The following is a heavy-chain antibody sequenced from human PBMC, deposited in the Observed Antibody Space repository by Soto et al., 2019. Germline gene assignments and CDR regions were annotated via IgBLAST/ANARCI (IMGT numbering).Heavy chain of an antibody. J-gene: IGHJ6*02. CDR2: IWYDGSNK. D-gene: IGHD2-2*01. CDR1: GFTFSSYG. CDR3: ARAGHPRNIVVVPAASTTTYYYYGMDV. Sequence: QVQLVESGGGVVQPGRSLRLSCAASGFTFSSYGMHWVRQAPGKGLEWVAVIWYDGSNKYYADSVKGRFTISRDNSKNTLYLQMNSLRAEDTAVYYCARAGHPRNIVVVPAASTTTYYYYGMDVWGQGTTVTVSS. V-gene: IGHV3-33*01.